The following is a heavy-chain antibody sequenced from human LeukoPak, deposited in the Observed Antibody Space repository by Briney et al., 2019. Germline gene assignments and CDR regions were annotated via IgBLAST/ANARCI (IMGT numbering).Heavy chain of an antibody. CDR1: GYTFTSYA. CDR3: ARDNPAVAGIFSGPSDY. Sequence: ASVKVSCKASGYTFTSYAMNWVRQAPGQGLEWMGWINTNTGNPTYAQGFTGRFVFSLDTSVSTAYLQISSLKAEDTAVYYCARDNPAVAGIFSGPSDYWGQGTLVTVSS. J-gene: IGHJ4*02. CDR2: INTNTGNP. D-gene: IGHD6-19*01. V-gene: IGHV7-4-1*02.